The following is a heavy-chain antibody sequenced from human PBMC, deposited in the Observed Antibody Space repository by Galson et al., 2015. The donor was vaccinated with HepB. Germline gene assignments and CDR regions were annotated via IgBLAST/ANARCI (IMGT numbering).Heavy chain of an antibody. Sequence: SLRLSCAASGFTFSTYSMNWVRQAPGKGLEWVSYISGTSTIYYADSVKGRFTISRDNAKNSLYLQMNSLRAEDTAVYYCARAQGSEQLVPDLYPFYYYYYSMDVWGPGTAVSISS. CDR2: ISGTSTI. CDR3: ARAQGSEQLVPDLYPFYYYYYSMDV. V-gene: IGHV3-48*01. J-gene: IGHJ6*02. CDR1: GFTFSTYS. D-gene: IGHD6-6*01.